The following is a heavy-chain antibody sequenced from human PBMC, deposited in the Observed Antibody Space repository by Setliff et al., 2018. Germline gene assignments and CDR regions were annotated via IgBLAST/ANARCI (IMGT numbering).Heavy chain of an antibody. Sequence: ASVKVSCKASGYPFISYDINWVRQAPGQGLEWMGWMNPNSGKTGYAQKFQGRVIMTRNTSISTAYLELNTLRSDDTAVYYCTLANCDANCAGLNWFDPWGQGTLVTVSS. D-gene: IGHD2-21*02. CDR2: MNPNSGKT. CDR1: GYPFISYD. J-gene: IGHJ5*02. CDR3: TLANCDANCAGLNWFDP. V-gene: IGHV1-8*02.